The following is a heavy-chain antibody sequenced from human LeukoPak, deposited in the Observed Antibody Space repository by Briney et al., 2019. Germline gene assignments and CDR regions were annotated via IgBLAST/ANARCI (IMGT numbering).Heavy chain of an antibody. D-gene: IGHD3-10*01. V-gene: IGHV3-48*01. CDR3: ASLFFLWFGEIGDYYYGMDV. CDR1: GFTFSSYS. Sequence: PGGSLRLSCAASGFTFSSYSMNWVRQAPGKGLEWVSYISSSSSTIYYADSVKGRFTISRDNAKNSLYLQMNSLRAEDTAVYYCASLFFLWFGEIGDYYYGMDVWGQGTTVTVSS. J-gene: IGHJ6*02. CDR2: ISSSSSTI.